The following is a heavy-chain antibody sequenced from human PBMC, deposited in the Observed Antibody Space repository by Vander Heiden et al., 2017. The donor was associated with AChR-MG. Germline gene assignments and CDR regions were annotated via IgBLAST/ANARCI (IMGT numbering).Heavy chain of an antibody. CDR3: VHDSRGYYGMDV. Sequence: QITLKESGPSLVKPTQTLTLTCTFSGFSLSTSEVGVAWNRQPPGKALEWLALVYGNDEKVYSPSLRSRLTITKDTSTNQVVLTMTNMDPVDTATYYCVHDSRGYYGMDVWGQGTTVTVSS. V-gene: IGHV2-5*01. CDR2: VYGNDEK. D-gene: IGHD3-10*01. J-gene: IGHJ6*02. CDR1: GFSLSTSEVG.